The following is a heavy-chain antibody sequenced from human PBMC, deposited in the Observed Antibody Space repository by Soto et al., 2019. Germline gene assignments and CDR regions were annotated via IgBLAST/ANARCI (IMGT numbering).Heavy chain of an antibody. Sequence: ASETLSLTCAVSGGSISSSNWWSCVRQPPGKGLEWIGEIYHSGSTNYNPSLKSRVTISVDKSKNQFSLKLSSVTAADTAVYYCARAAYLYSSSWSSTYYYYYGMDVWGQGTTVTVSS. CDR2: IYHSGST. CDR3: ARAAYLYSSSWSSTYYYYYGMDV. J-gene: IGHJ6*02. V-gene: IGHV4-4*02. D-gene: IGHD6-13*01. CDR1: GGSISSSNW.